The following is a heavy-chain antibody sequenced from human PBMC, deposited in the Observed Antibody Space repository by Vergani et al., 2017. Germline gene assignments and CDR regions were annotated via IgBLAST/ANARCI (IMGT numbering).Heavy chain of an antibody. J-gene: IGHJ3*01. CDR3: ARPLREGRDGYVTGAFDL. CDR1: GFSIRTTSYY. V-gene: IGHV4-39*01. Sequence: QLQLQASGPGLVKPSETLSLTCSVSGFSIRTTSYYWGWIRQSPGKGLEWIGSLLYSGTAYYNPSLKSRVTISADTSKNQFSLRLNSVTAADTAVYSCARPLREGRDGYVTGAFDLWGQGTVVIVSS. CDR2: LLYSGTA. D-gene: IGHD5-24*01.